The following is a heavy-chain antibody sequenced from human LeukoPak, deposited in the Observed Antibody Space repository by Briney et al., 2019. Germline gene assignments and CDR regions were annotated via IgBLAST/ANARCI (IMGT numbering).Heavy chain of an antibody. Sequence: SETLSLTCTVSGGSISSGDYYWSWIRQPPGKGLEWIGYIYYSGSTYYNPSLKSRVTISVDTSKNQFSLKLSSVTAADTAVYSCAREAGTPSPPHGMDVWGQGTTVTVSS. J-gene: IGHJ6*02. V-gene: IGHV4-30-4*01. CDR1: GGSISSGDYY. CDR3: AREAGTPSPPHGMDV. CDR2: IYYSGST.